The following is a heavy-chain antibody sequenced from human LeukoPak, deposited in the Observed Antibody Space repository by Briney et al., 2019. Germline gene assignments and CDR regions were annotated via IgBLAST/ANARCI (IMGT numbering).Heavy chain of an antibody. J-gene: IGHJ5*02. D-gene: IGHD3-22*01. CDR3: ARRVGDYYDSSGYYTNWFDP. CDR1: GYTFTSYA. Sequence: ASVKVSCKASGYTFTSYAMHWVRQAPGQRLEWMGWINAGNGNTKYSQKFQGRVTITRDTSASTAYMELSSLRSEDTAVYYCARRVGDYYDSSGYYTNWFDPWGQGTLVTVSS. V-gene: IGHV1-3*01. CDR2: INAGNGNT.